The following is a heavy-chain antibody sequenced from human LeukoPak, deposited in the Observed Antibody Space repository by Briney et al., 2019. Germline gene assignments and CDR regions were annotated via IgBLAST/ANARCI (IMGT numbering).Heavy chain of an antibody. CDR2: ISGSGDST. CDR3: VKGTYVSSGYIGGD. D-gene: IGHD3-22*01. V-gene: IGHV3-23*01. J-gene: IGHJ4*02. CDR1: EFTVSSNY. Sequence: GGSLRLSCSASEFTVSSNYMSWVRQAPGKGLEWVSGISGSGDSTYSADSVKGRLTISRDNSKNTLFLQMNSLRAEDTAVYYCVKGTYVSSGYIGGDWGQGTLVTVSS.